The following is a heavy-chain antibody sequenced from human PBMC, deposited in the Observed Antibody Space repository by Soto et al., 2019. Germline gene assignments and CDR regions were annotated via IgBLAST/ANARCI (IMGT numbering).Heavy chain of an antibody. D-gene: IGHD3-22*01. CDR3: ATVYFYDSSADYYFDY. Sequence: GGSLRLSCTVSGFTFDGYAMSWVRQAPGKGLEWVGFISSQAFGGTTEYAASVEGRFTISTDESKTIAYLQMNSLKAADTAVYFCATVYFYDSSADYYFDYWGQGTLVTVSS. V-gene: IGHV3-49*04. CDR1: GFTFDGYA. J-gene: IGHJ4*02. CDR2: ISSQAFGGTT.